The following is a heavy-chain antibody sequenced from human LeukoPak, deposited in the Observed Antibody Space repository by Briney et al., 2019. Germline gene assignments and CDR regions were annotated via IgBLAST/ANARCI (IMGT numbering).Heavy chain of an antibody. CDR3: TREYCRGRSCYGPDI. J-gene: IGHJ3*02. CDR1: GYTFTTYG. CDR2: ISAYNDKT. D-gene: IGHD2-15*01. V-gene: IGHV1-18*01. Sequence: ASVKVSCKASGYTFTTYGISWVRQAPGQGLEWMGWISAYNDKTYYAQTLQGRVTMTTDTSTTTAYMELRSLRSDDTAIYYCTREYCRGRSCYGPDIWGQGTMITVSS.